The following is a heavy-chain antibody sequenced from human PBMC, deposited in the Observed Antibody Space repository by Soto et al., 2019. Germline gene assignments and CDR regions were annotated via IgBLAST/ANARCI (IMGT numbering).Heavy chain of an antibody. CDR3: ARFRGTAILDY. CDR1: GGSISSGGFS. V-gene: IGHV4-30-2*01. J-gene: IGHJ4*02. Sequence: QLQLQQSGSGLVKPSQTLSLTCAVSGGSISSGGFSRSWIRQPPGKGLEWIGYPYHTGNTYYNPPRESRVTILVDRSKNQLSLELTSVTAADTAVYYCARFRGTAILDYWGQGTLVTVSS. CDR2: PYHTGNT. D-gene: IGHD2-21*02.